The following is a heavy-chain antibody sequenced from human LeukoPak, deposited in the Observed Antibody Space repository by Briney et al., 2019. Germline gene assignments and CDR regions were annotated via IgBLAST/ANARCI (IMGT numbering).Heavy chain of an antibody. CDR1: GGSFSGYY. CDR3: AGGLNGSGYDY. J-gene: IGHJ4*02. V-gene: IGHV4-34*01. CDR2: INHSGST. D-gene: IGHD6-19*01. Sequence: SETLSLTCAVYGGSFSGYYWSWIRQPPGKGLEWIGEINHSGSTNYNPSLKSRVTISVDTSKNQFSLKLSSVTAADTAVYYCAGGLNGSGYDYWGQGTLVTVSS.